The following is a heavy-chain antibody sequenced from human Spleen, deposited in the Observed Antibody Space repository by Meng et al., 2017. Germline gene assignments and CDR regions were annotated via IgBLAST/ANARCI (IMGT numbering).Heavy chain of an antibody. D-gene: IGHD3-10*01. CDR3: TRVLLWFGELLGIDY. CDR1: GFTVSSNE. J-gene: IGHJ4*02. CDR2: ISGDST. V-gene: IGHV3-38-3*01. Sequence: GESLKISCAASGFTVSSNEMSWVRQAPGKGLEWVSSISGDSTYYADSGKGRFTISRDDSKSIAYLQMNSLKTEDTAVYYCTRVLLWFGELLGIDYWGQGTLVTVSS.